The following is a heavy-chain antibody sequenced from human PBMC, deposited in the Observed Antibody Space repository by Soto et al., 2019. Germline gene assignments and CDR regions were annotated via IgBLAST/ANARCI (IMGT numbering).Heavy chain of an antibody. V-gene: IGHV4-30-4*01. J-gene: IGHJ5*02. CDR2: IHYGGNT. CDR1: GDSINSGDYY. Sequence: QVQLQESGPGLVKPSETLPLTCTVSGDSINSGDYYWSWIRQPPGKGLEWIGYIHYGGNTYYNPSLQSRINISIDTSKNQFSLRLSSVTAADTAVYYCARDLSWVDPWGQGTLVTVSS. CDR3: ARDLSWVDP.